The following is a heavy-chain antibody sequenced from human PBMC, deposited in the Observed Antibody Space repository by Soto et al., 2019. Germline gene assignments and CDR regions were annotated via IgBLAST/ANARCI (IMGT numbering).Heavy chain of an antibody. CDR1: GFTFSSYG. CDR2: IWYDGSNK. Sequence: PGGSLRLSXAASGFTFSSYGMHWVRQAPGKGLEWVAVIWYDGSNKYYADSVKGRFTISRDNSKNTLYLQMNSLRAEDTAVYYCARDVFGEFYYYYYYGMDVWGQGTTVTVSS. J-gene: IGHJ6*02. D-gene: IGHD3-10*02. CDR3: ARDVFGEFYYYYYYGMDV. V-gene: IGHV3-33*01.